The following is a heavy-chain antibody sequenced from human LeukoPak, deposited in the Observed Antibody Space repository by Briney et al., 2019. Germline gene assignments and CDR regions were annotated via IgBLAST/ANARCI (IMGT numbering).Heavy chain of an antibody. CDR1: GFTFSIYS. J-gene: IGHJ4*02. CDR2: ISSSSSTI. D-gene: IGHD3-22*01. Sequence: GGSLRLSCAASGFTFSIYSMNWVRQAPGKGLEWVSYISSSSSTIYYADSVKGRFTISRDNAKNSLYLQMSSLRDEDTAVYYCAREPDYYDSSGYYYFDYWGQGTLVTVSS. V-gene: IGHV3-48*02. CDR3: AREPDYYDSSGYYYFDY.